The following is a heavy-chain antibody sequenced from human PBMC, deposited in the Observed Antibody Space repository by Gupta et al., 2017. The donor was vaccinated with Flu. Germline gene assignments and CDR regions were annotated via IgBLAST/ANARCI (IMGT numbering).Heavy chain of an antibody. V-gene: IGHV4-34*01. CDR3: ARGSDYVWGRDGY. CDR2: IDHSGIIT. D-gene: IGHD3-16*01. CDR1: TVSLSGYF. J-gene: IGHJ4*02. Sequence: QVQLQPWGAGLLKPSETLSLTCAVDTVSLSGYFWSWIRQPPGKGLEWIGEIDHSGIITTYNPSLKGRVSMSVDTSKDQFSLRLTSVTAADTAVYYCARGSDYVWGRDGYWGQGTLVTVSS.